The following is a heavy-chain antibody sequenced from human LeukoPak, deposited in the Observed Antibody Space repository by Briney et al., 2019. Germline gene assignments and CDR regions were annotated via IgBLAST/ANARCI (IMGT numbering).Heavy chain of an antibody. CDR3: TKYLWFGELLSDY. Sequence: PGGSLRLSCAASGFTFSNAWMSWVRQAPGKGLEWVGRIKSKTDGGTTDYAAPVKGRLTISRDDSKNTLYLQMNSLKTEDTAVYYCTKYLWFGELLSDYWGQGTLVTVSS. D-gene: IGHD3-10*01. J-gene: IGHJ4*02. V-gene: IGHV3-15*01. CDR2: IKSKTDGGTT. CDR1: GFTFSNAW.